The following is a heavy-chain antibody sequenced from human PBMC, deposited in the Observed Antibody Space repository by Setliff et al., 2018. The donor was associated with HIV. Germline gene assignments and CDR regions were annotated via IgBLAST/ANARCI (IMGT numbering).Heavy chain of an antibody. J-gene: IGHJ6*03. D-gene: IGHD1-1*01. V-gene: IGHV4-39*01. CDR3: ARHMEYYYYYMDV. CDR2: MYYSGNT. CDR1: GGSISSSTYY. Sequence: PSETLSLTCAVSGGSISSSTYYWAWIRQPPGKGLEWIATMYYSGNTYYNPSLKSRVTVFVDTSKNELSLKLSSVSAADTAVYYCARHMEYYYYYMDVWGEGTTVTVSS.